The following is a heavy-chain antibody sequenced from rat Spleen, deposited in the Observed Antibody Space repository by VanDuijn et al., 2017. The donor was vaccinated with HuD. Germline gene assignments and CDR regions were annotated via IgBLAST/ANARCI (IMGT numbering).Heavy chain of an antibody. CDR2: ITTGGAIT. V-gene: IGHV5-58*01. Sequence: EVQLVETGGGLVQPGRSLKLSCVTSGFTFSSFWMYWIRQAPGKGLEWVSSITTGGAITSYRDSVKGRFTISRDTAKSTLYLQMDSLRSEDTATYYCARHGYTDYFDYWGQGVMVTVSS. D-gene: IGHD1-9*01. CDR1: GFTFSSFW. CDR3: ARHGYTDYFDY. J-gene: IGHJ2*01.